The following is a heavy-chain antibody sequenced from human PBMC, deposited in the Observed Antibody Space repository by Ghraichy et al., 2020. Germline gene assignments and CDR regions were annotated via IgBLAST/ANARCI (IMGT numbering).Heavy chain of an antibody. CDR2: IKQDGSEK. CDR3: ARASHYYDSSGDNYYYYYYMDV. J-gene: IGHJ6*03. V-gene: IGHV3-7*01. D-gene: IGHD3-22*01. Sequence: GGSLRLSCAASGFTFSSYWMSWVRQAPGKGLEWVANIKQDGSEKYYVDSVKGRFTISRDNAKNSLYLQMNSLRAEDTAVYYCARASHYYDSSGDNYYYYYYMDVWGKGTTVTVSS. CDR1: GFTFSSYW.